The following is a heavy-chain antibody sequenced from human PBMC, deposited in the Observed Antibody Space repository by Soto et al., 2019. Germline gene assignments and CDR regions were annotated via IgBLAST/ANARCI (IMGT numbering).Heavy chain of an antibody. CDR1: GFTFSSYE. V-gene: IGHV3-48*03. J-gene: IGHJ4*02. CDR3: APGGSSSSSGFDY. CDR2: ISSSGSTI. Sequence: PGGSLRLSCAASGFTFSSYEMNWVRQAPGKGLEWVSYISSSGSTIYYADSVKGRFTISRDNAKNSLYLQMNSLRAEDTAVYYCAPGGSSSSSGFDYWGQGTLVTVSS. D-gene: IGHD6-6*01.